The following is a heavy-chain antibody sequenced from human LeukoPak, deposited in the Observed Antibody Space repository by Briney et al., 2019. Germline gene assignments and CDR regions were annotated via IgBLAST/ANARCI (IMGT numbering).Heavy chain of an antibody. J-gene: IGHJ4*02. CDR2: ISGSGGTT. CDR1: GFTFRSYV. CDR3: VRQGTDGDFDY. V-gene: IGHV3-23*01. D-gene: IGHD1/OR15-1a*01. Sequence: GGSLRLSCAASGFTFRSYVMTWVRQAPGKGLEWVSTISGSGGTTYYADSVKGRFTISRDNAKNTLYLQMNSLRAEDTAVYYCVRQGTDGDFDYWGQGTLVTVSS.